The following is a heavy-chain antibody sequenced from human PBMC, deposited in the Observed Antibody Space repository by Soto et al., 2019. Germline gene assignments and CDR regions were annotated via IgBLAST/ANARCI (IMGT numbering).Heavy chain of an antibody. V-gene: IGHV3-23*01. CDR3: AKDHSGDYYLHDS. J-gene: IGHJ5*01. CDR2: IKTSGGST. CDR1: GFTFSNYL. Sequence: GSLRLSCAASGFTFSNYLMSWVRQAPGKGLEWVSSIKTSGGSTYYADSVKGRFTISRDDVNNALYLQMSSLGVEDTAIYYCAKDHSGDYYLHDSWGQGTLVTV. D-gene: IGHD1-26*01.